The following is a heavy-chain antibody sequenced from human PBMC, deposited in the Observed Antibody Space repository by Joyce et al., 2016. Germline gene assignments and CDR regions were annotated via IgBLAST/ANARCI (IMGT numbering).Heavy chain of an antibody. Sequence: QVQLQQWGAGLLKPSETLSLTCAVSGGPFRGFFWTWVRQPPGKGLEWIGDINNSGVTNYNPSLKTGVTLSVDTSKNQYSLKLTSLSAADTAVYYCARSQWLAPLMYWGQGTPVTVSS. J-gene: IGHJ4*02. V-gene: IGHV4-34*01. CDR1: GGPFRGFF. CDR3: ARSQWLAPLMY. CDR2: INNSGVT. D-gene: IGHD6-19*01.